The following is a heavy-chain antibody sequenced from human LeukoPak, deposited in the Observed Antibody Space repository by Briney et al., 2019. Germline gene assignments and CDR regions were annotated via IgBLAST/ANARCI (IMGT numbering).Heavy chain of an antibody. CDR2: INGVGTDR. J-gene: IGHJ5*01. D-gene: IGHD3-3*01. V-gene: IGHV3-74*01. Sequence: GGSLRVSCAASGFTFSRHYMHWVRHPPGDGRVWVSRINGVGTDRIYADSVKGRSTISRDNAKNTLYLQMNGLRVEDTAMYFCTRDWHHYDFDSWGQGVLVTVSS. CDR3: TRDWHHYDFDS. CDR1: GFTFSRHY.